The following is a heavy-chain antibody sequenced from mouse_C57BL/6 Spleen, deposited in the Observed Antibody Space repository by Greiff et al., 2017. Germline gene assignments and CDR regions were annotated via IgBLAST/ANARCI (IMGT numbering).Heavy chain of an antibody. CDR1: GYTFTSYW. V-gene: IGHV1-64*01. J-gene: IGHJ3*01. CDR3: AREITTAVGGFAY. D-gene: IGHD1-1*01. Sequence: QVQLQQPGAELVKPGASVKLSCKASGYTFTSYWMHWVKQRPGQGLEWIGMIHPNSGSTNYNEKFKSKATLTVDKSSSTAYMQLSSLTSEDSAVYYCAREITTAVGGFAYWGQGTLVTVSA. CDR2: IHPNSGST.